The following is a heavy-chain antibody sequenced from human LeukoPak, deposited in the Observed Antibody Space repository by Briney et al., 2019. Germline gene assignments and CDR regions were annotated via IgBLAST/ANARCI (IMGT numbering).Heavy chain of an antibody. V-gene: IGHV4-4*07. CDR1: GGSISSYY. D-gene: IGHD6-19*01. Sequence: PSETLSLTCAVSGGSISSYYWSWIRQPAGKGLEWIGRIYTSGSTNYNPSLKRRVTMSADTSKNQCSLKLSSVTAADTAVYYCAGDSSGWLDYWGQGTLVTVSS. J-gene: IGHJ4*02. CDR3: AGDSSGWLDY. CDR2: IYTSGST.